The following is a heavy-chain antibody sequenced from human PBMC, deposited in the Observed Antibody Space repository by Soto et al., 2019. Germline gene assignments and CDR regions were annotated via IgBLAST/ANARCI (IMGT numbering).Heavy chain of an antibody. J-gene: IGHJ1*01. V-gene: IGHV3-66*01. CDR1: GFTVSSNY. CDR3: ARDFVHGDHPEYFQH. Sequence: EVQLVESGGGLVQPGGSLRLSCAASGFTVSSNYMNWVRQAPGKGLEWVSVIYSGGSTYYADSVKGRFTISRDNSKNTLSPQMNSLRAEDTAVYYCARDFVHGDHPEYFQHWGQGNLVTVSS. D-gene: IGHD4-17*01. CDR2: IYSGGST.